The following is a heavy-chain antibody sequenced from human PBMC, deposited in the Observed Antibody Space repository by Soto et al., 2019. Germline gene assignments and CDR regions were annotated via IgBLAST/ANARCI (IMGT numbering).Heavy chain of an antibody. J-gene: IGHJ6*02. V-gene: IGHV4-39*01. CDR3: ARLGGYCSGTRCYGFYGMDV. Sequence: PSETLSLTCTVSGGSISSSSYYWGWIRRPPGKGLEWIGSIYYSGSTYYNPSLKSRVTISVDTSKNQFSLKVNSVTVADTAIYYCARLGGYCSGTRCYGFYGMDVWGLGTTVTVSS. CDR1: GGSISSSSYY. CDR2: IYYSGST. D-gene: IGHD2-2*01.